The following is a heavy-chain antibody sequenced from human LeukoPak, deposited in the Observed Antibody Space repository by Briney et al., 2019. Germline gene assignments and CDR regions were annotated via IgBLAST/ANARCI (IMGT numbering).Heavy chain of an antibody. CDR2: IYTSGST. Sequence: PSQTLSLTCTVSGGSISSGSYNWSWIRQPAGKGLEWIGRIYTSGSTNYNPSLKSRVTISVDTSKNQFSLKLSSVTAADTAVYYCARRYFDYYDSSGYWFDPWGQGTLVTVSS. J-gene: IGHJ5*02. V-gene: IGHV4-61*02. CDR1: GGSISSGSYN. D-gene: IGHD3-22*01. CDR3: ARRYFDYYDSSGYWFDP.